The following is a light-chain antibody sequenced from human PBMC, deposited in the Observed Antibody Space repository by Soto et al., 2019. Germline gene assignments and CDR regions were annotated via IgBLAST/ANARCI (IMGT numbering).Light chain of an antibody. CDR1: QSVSSN. CDR2: GAS. Sequence: EIEMTQSPATLSVSPGERATLSCRASQSVSSNLAWYQQKPGQAPRLLIYGASTRATGIPARFSGSVSGTEFTLTISSLQSEDFAVYYCQQYNNWPPWTFGQGTKVEIK. CDR3: QQYNNWPPWT. V-gene: IGKV3-15*01. J-gene: IGKJ1*01.